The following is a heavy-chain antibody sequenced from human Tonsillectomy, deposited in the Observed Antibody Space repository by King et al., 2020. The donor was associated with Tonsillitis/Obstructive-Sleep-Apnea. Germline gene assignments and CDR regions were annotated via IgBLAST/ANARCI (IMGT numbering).Heavy chain of an antibody. J-gene: IGHJ4*02. CDR3: AREGEVGFDY. D-gene: IGHD1-26*01. Sequence: QLQESGPGLVKPSETLSLTCTVSGGSISSYYWSWIRQPPGKGLEWIGYIDYSGSTKYNPSLQSRVSISVHTSKNQFSLRLSSVTAADRAVYCCAREGEVGFDYWGQGTLVTVSS. CDR2: IDYSGST. CDR1: GGSISSYY. V-gene: IGHV4-59*01.